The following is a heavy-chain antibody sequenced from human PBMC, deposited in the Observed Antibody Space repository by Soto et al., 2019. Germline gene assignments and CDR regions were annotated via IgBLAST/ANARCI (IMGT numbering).Heavy chain of an antibody. J-gene: IGHJ6*02. Sequence: GGSLRLSCAASGFTFSSYAMSWVRQAPGKGLEWVSTISCSGDSRYYADSVKDRFTISRDNSQNTLYLQMNSLRAEDTAVYYCAKKSCSSPGCPYGMDVWGQGTTVTVSS. CDR2: ISCSGDSR. V-gene: IGHV3-23*01. CDR1: GFTFSSYA. D-gene: IGHD2-2*01. CDR3: AKKSCSSPGCPYGMDV.